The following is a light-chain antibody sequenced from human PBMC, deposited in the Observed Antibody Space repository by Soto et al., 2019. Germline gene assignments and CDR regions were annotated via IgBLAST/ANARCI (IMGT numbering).Light chain of an antibody. CDR2: EAS. Sequence: DIQMTHSPSTLSVSVLDIVTITFRASQSVNRWLAWYQQKPGKAPKLLIYEASSLESGVPSRFGGSGSGTEFTLAISSLQPDDFAIYYCQKYNSYSWKFGQGTKVDIK. V-gene: IGKV1-5*03. CDR3: QKYNSYSWK. CDR1: QSVNRW. J-gene: IGKJ1*01.